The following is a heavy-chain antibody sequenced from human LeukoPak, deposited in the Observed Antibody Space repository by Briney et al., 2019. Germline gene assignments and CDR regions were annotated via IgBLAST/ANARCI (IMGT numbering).Heavy chain of an antibody. J-gene: IGHJ4*02. CDR2: INPSGGST. CDR3: ARISGSYHYFDY. V-gene: IGHV1-46*01. D-gene: IGHD1-26*01. CDR1: GYTFTSYY. Sequence: GASVKVSCKASGYTFTSYYMHWVRQAPGQGLEWMGIINPSGGSTSYAQKFQGRVTMTRDTSTSTVYMELSSLRSKDTAVYYCARISGSYHYFDYWGQGTLVTVSS.